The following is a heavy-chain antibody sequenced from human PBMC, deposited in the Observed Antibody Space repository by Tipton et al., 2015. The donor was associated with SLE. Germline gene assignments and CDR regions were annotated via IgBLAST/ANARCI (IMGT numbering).Heavy chain of an antibody. V-gene: IGHV4-4*07. CDR1: DGSISDYY. D-gene: IGHD3-3*01. CDR3: ARAAGVAFDY. Sequence: TLSLTCTVSDGSISDYYWTWIRQPAGEGLEWIGRIYASGSTNYNPSLRSRAAMSVDTSKSHFSLKLTSVTAADTAVYYCARAAGVAFDYWGQGNLVTVSS. J-gene: IGHJ4*02. CDR2: IYASGST.